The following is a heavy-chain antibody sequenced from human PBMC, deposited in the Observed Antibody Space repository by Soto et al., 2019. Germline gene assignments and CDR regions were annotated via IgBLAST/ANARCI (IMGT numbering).Heavy chain of an antibody. CDR1: GYSFTSYW. CDR3: ARVFSRYYDSSGSFDF. CDR2: IYPGDSDT. J-gene: IGHJ4*02. V-gene: IGHV5-51*01. Sequence: GESLKISCKGSGYSFTSYWIGWVRQMPGKGLEWMGIIYPGDSDTRYSPSFQGQVTISADKSISTAYLQWSSLKASDTAMYYCARVFSRYYDSSGSFDFWGQGALVTVSS. D-gene: IGHD3-22*01.